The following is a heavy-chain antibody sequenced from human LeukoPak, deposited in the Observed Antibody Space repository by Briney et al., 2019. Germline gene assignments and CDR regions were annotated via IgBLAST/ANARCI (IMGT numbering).Heavy chain of an antibody. J-gene: IGHJ5*02. D-gene: IGHD6-19*01. CDR3: AKGAGPPWFDP. V-gene: IGHV4-4*07. CDR2: MSSTGRS. Sequence: SETLSLTCTVSTGSISSYYWNWIRQPAGKGLQWIGRMSSTGRSDYNPSLKSRVTISVDTSKNQISMKLSSVTAADTAIYYCAKGAGPPWFDPWGQGTLVTVSS. CDR1: TGSISSYY.